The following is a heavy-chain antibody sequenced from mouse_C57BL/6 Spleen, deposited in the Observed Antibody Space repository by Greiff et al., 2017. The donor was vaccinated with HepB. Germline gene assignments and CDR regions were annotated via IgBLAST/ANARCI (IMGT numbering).Heavy chain of an antibody. CDR3: ARMPFYDGRYFDV. Sequence: EVQRVESEGGLVQPGSSMKLSCTASGFTFSDYYMAWVRQVPEKGLEWVANINYDGSSTYYLDSLKSRFIISRDNAKNILYLQMSSLKSEDTATYYCARMPFYDGRYFDVWGTGTTVTVSS. D-gene: IGHD2-3*01. CDR2: INYDGSST. V-gene: IGHV5-16*01. CDR1: GFTFSDYY. J-gene: IGHJ1*03.